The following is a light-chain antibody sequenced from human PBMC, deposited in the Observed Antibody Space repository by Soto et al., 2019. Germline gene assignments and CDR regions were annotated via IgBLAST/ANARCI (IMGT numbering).Light chain of an antibody. CDR3: AVWDDSLTGWV. CDR2: RNG. J-gene: IGLJ3*02. Sequence: QSVLTQPPSASGTPGQSLTISCSGSSSNIGSHYVYWYQHLPGTAPKFLMYRNGQRPSGVPDRFSGSKSGTSASLAISGLRSEDEADYCCAVWDDSLTGWVFGGGTKLTVL. CDR1: SSNIGSHY. V-gene: IGLV1-47*01.